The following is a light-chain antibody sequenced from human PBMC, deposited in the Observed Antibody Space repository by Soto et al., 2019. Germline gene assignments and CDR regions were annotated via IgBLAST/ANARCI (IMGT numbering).Light chain of an antibody. Sequence: QSALTQPPSASGSPGQSVTISCTGTSSDVGGYNFVSWYQQHPGKAPKLIIYEVTKRPSAVPDRFSGSKSGNTASLTVSWRQAEDEADYYCSSYSGTNNYVFGTGTQLTVL. J-gene: IGLJ1*01. V-gene: IGLV2-8*01. CDR3: SSYSGTNNYV. CDR1: SSDVGGYNF. CDR2: EVT.